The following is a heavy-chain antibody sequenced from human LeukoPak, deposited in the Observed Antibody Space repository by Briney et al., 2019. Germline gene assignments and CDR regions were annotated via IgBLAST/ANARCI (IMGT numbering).Heavy chain of an antibody. J-gene: IGHJ4*02. CDR3: ARPGNGNYYFAY. CDR1: GGSISSYY. CDR2: IYYSGST. V-gene: IGHV4-59*01. D-gene: IGHD1-14*01. Sequence: SETLSLTCTVSGGSISSYYWSWIRQPPGKGLEWIGYIYYSGSTNYNPSLKSRVTISVDTSKNQFSLKLSSVTAADTAVYYCARPGNGNYYFAYWGRGPLVPVSS.